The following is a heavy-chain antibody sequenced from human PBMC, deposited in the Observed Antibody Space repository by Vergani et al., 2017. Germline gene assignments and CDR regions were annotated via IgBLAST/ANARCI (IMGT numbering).Heavy chain of an antibody. CDR1: GFTFTSSA. CDR3: AAPNSRYCDFWSGYDYYGMDV. CDR2: IVVGSGNT. V-gene: IGHV1-58*02. D-gene: IGHD3-3*01. Sequence: QMQLVQSGPEVKKPGTSVKVSCKASGFTFTSSAMQWVRQARGQRLEWIEWIVVGSGNTTYAQKFQERVTITRDMSISTAYVELSSLRSEDTAVDYCAAPNSRYCDFWSGYDYYGMDVWGQGTTVTVSS. J-gene: IGHJ6*02.